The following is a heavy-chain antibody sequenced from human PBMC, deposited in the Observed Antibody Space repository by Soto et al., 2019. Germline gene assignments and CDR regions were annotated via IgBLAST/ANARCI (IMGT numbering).Heavy chain of an antibody. J-gene: IGHJ5*02. Sequence: QVQLVQSGGEVKRPGASVKVSCKTSGYTFSNYGITWVRQAPGQPLEWLGWISLYSDGTNYAQKFQGRVSMTTDTPTTAAYRELGGVRSENTPVNYGPRVYQGAGAWFGPWGQGTLVPVSS. CDR1: GYTFSNYG. D-gene: IGHD2-2*01. CDR3: PRVYQGAGAWFGP. V-gene: IGHV1-18*01. CDR2: ISLYSDGT.